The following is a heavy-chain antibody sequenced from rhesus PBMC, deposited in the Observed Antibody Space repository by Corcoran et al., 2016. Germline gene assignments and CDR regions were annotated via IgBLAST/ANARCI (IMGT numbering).Heavy chain of an antibody. CDR3: ARERGNWGSYFDY. D-gene: IGHD7-45*01. J-gene: IGHJ4*01. CDR2: IYSSSGNT. V-gene: IGHV4-160*01. Sequence: QVQLQESGPGLVKPSETLSLTCAVSGGSLSSNSWSWLRPPPGKGREWTGGIYSSSGNTYDNPSLKSRVTISKDTSKNQFSLKLSSVTAADAAVYYCARERGNWGSYFDYWGQGVLVTVSS. CDR1: GGSLSSNS.